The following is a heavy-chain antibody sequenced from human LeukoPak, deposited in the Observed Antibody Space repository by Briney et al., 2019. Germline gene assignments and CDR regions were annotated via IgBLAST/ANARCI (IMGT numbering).Heavy chain of an antibody. V-gene: IGHV4-4*07. CDR3: ARDLTTPPYNWFDP. CDR2: ISTSGSP. D-gene: IGHD4/OR15-4a*01. J-gene: IGHJ5*02. Sequence: SETLSLTCTVSGGSISNYYWSWIRQTAGQGLEWIGLISTSGSPNYNRSLKSRVTMSVDTSKNQFSLKLSSVTAADTAVYYCARDLTTPPYNWFDPWGQGTLVTVSS. CDR1: GGSISNYY.